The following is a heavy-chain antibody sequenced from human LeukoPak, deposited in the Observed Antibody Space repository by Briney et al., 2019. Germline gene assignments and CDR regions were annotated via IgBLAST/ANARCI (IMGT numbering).Heavy chain of an antibody. D-gene: IGHD3-22*01. J-gene: IGHJ4*02. CDR3: ANGGAYDSGGYYGTLAY. V-gene: IGHV3-30*18. CDR1: GFTFSSYA. CDR2: ISYDGSDK. Sequence: GGSLRLSCAASGFTFSSYAMHWVRQAPGKGLEWVAVISYDGSDKYYADSVKGRFTISRDNSKNTLYLQVNSLRAEDTAVYYCANGGAYDSGGYYGTLAYWGQGTLVTVSS.